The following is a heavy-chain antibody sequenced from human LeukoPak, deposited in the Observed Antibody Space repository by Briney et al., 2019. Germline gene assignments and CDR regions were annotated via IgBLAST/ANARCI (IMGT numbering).Heavy chain of an antibody. Sequence: SETLSLTCTVSGGSITGNYWSWIRQPPGKGLEWIGYIYYSGSIKYNPSLKSRVTISVDTSKNQFSLKLSSVTAADTAVYYCARGTRGYSYVVRPYYMDVWGKGTTVTISS. CDR2: IYYSGSI. D-gene: IGHD5-18*01. V-gene: IGHV4-59*01. CDR3: ARGTRGYSYVVRPYYMDV. J-gene: IGHJ6*03. CDR1: GGSITGNY.